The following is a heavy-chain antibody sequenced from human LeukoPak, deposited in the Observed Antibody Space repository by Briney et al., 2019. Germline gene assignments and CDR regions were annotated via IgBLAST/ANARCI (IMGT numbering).Heavy chain of an antibody. CDR2: IGSASDT. D-gene: IGHD1-26*01. CDR1: GFTFPYYD. V-gene: IGHV3-13*01. CDR3: ARGPGLIAGAADTFDC. Sequence: GGSLRLSCAASGFTFPYYDMHWVRQPTGKGLEWVSGIGSASDTYYSDSVKGRFTISRENAKNSVCLQMNSLRAEDTAVYFCARGPGLIAGAADTFDCWGQGTLVTVSS. J-gene: IGHJ4*02.